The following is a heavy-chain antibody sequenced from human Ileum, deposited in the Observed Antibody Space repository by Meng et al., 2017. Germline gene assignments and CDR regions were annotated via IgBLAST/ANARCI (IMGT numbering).Heavy chain of an antibody. CDR3: ARGRHCSSTTCYLSDS. CDR1: GYSFTNYG. J-gene: IGHJ4*02. V-gene: IGHV1-18*01. D-gene: IGHD2-2*01. Sequence: QVHLVQSGPEVMKPGSSVKVSSQASGYSFTNYGINWVRQTPGKGLEWMGWTSTYNSNRNYAQSLQGRVTMTTDTSTTTAYMELRSLTFDDTAVYYCARGRHCSSTTCYLSDSWGQGTLVTVSS. CDR2: TSTYNSNR.